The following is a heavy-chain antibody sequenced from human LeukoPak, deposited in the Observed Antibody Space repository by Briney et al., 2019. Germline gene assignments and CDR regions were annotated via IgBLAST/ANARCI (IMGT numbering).Heavy chain of an antibody. CDR1: GGSISSGSYY. J-gene: IGHJ4*02. CDR3: ARMYSSSWTLTY. Sequence: SQTLSLTCTVSGGSISSGSYYWSWIRQPAGKGLEWIGRIYTSGSTNYNPSLKSRVTISVDTSKNQFSLKLSSVTAADTAVYYCARMYSSSWTLTYWGQGTLVTVSS. D-gene: IGHD6-13*01. V-gene: IGHV4-61*02. CDR2: IYTSGST.